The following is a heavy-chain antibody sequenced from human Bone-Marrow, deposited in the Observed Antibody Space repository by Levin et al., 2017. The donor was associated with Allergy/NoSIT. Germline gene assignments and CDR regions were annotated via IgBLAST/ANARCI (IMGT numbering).Heavy chain of an antibody. J-gene: IGHJ5*02. CDR2: IYGSGSA. CDR3: ARDVGSRGWPSWLDP. Sequence: SETLSLTCTVSSGSTNNYYWTWIRQSAEKGLEYIGRIYGSGSANYNPALKSRVTLSVDTSKNQISLNLMSVTAADTAVYYCARDVGSRGWPSWLDPWGQGTLVTVSS. D-gene: IGHD2-15*01. V-gene: IGHV4-4*07. CDR1: SGSTNNYY.